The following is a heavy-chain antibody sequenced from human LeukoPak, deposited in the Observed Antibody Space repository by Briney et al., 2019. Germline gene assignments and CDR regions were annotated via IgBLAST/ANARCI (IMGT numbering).Heavy chain of an antibody. V-gene: IGHV1-8*01. Sequence: ASVKVSCKASGYTFTSYDISWVRQATGQGLEWMGWMNPNSGNTGYAQKFQGRVTMTRNTSISTAYMELSSLRSEDTAVYYCARGSGIAVADNWFDPWGQGTLVTVSS. CDR2: MNPNSGNT. J-gene: IGHJ5*02. CDR1: GYTFTSYD. CDR3: ARGSGIAVADNWFDP. D-gene: IGHD6-19*01.